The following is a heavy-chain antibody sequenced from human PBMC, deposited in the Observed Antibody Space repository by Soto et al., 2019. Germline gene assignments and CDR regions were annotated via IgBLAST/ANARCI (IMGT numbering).Heavy chain of an antibody. J-gene: IGHJ5*02. CDR3: ARLSRPMYDDSSGFLKDNWFDP. V-gene: IGHV1-69*01. D-gene: IGHD3-22*01. Sequence: GQLVQSGAEVKKPGSSMKVSCKASGGTFNSYDINWVRQAPGQGLEWMGGIIPIVAKPKYAQKFQGRVTITSDESTKTVYMELSSLNSEATSMYYCARLSRPMYDDSSGFLKDNWFDPWGQGTLVTVSS. CDR1: GGTFNSYD. CDR2: IIPIVAKP.